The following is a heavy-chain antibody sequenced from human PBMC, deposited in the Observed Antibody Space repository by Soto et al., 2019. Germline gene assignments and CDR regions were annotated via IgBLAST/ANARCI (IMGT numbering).Heavy chain of an antibody. D-gene: IGHD3-16*01. CDR1: GYTFTSYG. Sequence: ASVKVSCKASGYTFTSYGISWVRQAPGQGLEWMGWISAYNGNTNYAQKLQGRVTMTTDTSTSTTYMELRRLRSADMAVYYCARGITFGGVLNGMDVWGQGTTVTVSS. V-gene: IGHV1-18*03. J-gene: IGHJ6*02. CDR3: ARGITFGGVLNGMDV. CDR2: ISAYNGNT.